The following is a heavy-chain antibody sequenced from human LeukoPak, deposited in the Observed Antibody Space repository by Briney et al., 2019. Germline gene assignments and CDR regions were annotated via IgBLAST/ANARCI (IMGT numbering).Heavy chain of an antibody. CDR3: ARVESGCSSTSCYRRAFDY. J-gene: IGHJ4*02. CDR2: IKQDGSEK. CDR1: GFTFSSYW. V-gene: IGHV3-7*01. D-gene: IGHD2-2*01. Sequence: SGGSLRLSCAASGFTFSSYWMSWVRQAPGKGLEWVANIKQDGSEKYYVDSVKGRFTISRDNAKNSLYLQMNSLRAEDTAVYYCARVESGCSSTSCYRRAFDYWGQGTRVTVSS.